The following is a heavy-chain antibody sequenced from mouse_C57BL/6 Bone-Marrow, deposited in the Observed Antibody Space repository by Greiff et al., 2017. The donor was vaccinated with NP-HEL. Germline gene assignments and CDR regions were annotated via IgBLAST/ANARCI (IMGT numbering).Heavy chain of an antibody. CDR2: ISYDGSN. CDR3: ARLAY. CDR1: GYSITSGYY. J-gene: IGHJ3*01. Sequence: EVKLQESGPGLVKPSQSLSLTCSVTGYSITSGYYWNWIRQFPGNKLEWMGYISYDGSNNYNPSLKNRISITRDTSKNQFFLKLNSVTTEDTATYYCARLAYWGQGTLVTVSA. V-gene: IGHV3-6*01.